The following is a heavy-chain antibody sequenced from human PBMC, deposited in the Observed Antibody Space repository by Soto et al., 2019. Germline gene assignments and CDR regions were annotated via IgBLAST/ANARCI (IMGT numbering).Heavy chain of an antibody. J-gene: IGHJ4*02. V-gene: IGHV5-51*01. CDR2: ISPGDSDT. D-gene: IGHD6-19*01. CDR3: ARGYNSGWSTNPYYFDY. Sequence: GESLKISCKGSGYSFTSYWIGWVRQVPGKGLEWMGIISPGDSDTRYSPSFQGQVTISADKSISTAYLQWSSLKASDTAMYYCARGYNSGWSTNPYYFDYWGQGTLVTVSS. CDR1: GYSFTSYW.